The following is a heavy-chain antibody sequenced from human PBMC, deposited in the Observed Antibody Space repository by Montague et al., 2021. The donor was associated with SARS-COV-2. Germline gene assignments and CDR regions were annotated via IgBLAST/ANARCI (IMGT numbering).Heavy chain of an antibody. V-gene: IGHV4-59*01. J-gene: IGHJ4*02. Sequence: SETLSLICTVYGGSISSYYWSWIRQPPGKGLEWIGYINYSGSTNYNPSLKSRVTISVDTSKNQFSLKLSSVTAADTAVYYCARGFDYWGQGTLVTVSS. CDR2: INYSGST. CDR1: GGSISSYY. CDR3: ARGFDY.